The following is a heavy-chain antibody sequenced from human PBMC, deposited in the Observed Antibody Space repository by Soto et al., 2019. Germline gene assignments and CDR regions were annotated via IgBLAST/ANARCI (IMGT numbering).Heavy chain of an antibody. CDR1: GGSISSYY. Sequence: QVQLQESGPGLVKPSETLSLTCTVSGGSISSYYWSWIRQPPGKGLEWIGYIYYSGSTNYNPSLKGRVTISVDTSKNQFSLNLRSVTAADTAVYYCARHFRVDDILTGYTPPDVWGKGTTVTVSS. V-gene: IGHV4-59*08. J-gene: IGHJ6*04. CDR2: IYYSGST. CDR3: ARHFRVDDILTGYTPPDV. D-gene: IGHD3-9*01.